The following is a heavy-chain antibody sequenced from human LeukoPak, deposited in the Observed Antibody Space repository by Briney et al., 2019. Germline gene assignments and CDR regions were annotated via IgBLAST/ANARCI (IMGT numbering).Heavy chain of an antibody. Sequence: SGTLSLTCAVSNGSINSDWWSWVRQPPGKGLEWIGGIYHRGNTNYNPSLKSRVTISVDKSKNQFSLKLSSVTAADTAVYYCAREFVGGSHWFDPWGQGTLVTVSS. V-gene: IGHV4-4*02. CDR3: AREFVGGSHWFDP. CDR2: IYHRGNT. D-gene: IGHD2-15*01. J-gene: IGHJ5*02. CDR1: NGSINSDW.